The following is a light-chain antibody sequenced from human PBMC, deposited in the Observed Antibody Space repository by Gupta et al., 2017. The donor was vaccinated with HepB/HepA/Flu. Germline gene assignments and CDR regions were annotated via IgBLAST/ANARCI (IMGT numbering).Light chain of an antibody. CDR2: KNT. V-gene: IGLV10-54*04. Sequence: AALSQPPSVSTGGTQTATHTSTGNSNNVGKKGATWLQQHQGHAPKLLSYKNTNRPSGIAERFSASRSGNTASMTITGLQTEEEANYYCSGGDSSRSYQVFGGGTKLTVL. CDR1: SNNVGKKG. CDR3: SGGDSSRSYQV. J-gene: IGLJ3*02.